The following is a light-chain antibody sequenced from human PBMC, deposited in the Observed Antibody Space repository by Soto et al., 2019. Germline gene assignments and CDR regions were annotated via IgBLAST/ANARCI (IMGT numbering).Light chain of an antibody. CDR3: QQRSSWPLT. CDR2: DVS. V-gene: IGKV3-11*01. J-gene: IGKJ4*01. CDR1: QSVRTY. Sequence: EIVLTQSPATLSLSPVERATLSFSAIQSVRTYLAWYQQKPGQAPRLLIHDVSDRATGIPARFSGSGSGTDFTLTISGLEPEDFAVYYCQQRSSWPLTFGGGTKVDIK.